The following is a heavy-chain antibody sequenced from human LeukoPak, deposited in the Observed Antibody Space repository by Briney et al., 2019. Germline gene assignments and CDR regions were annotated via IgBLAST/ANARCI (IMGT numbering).Heavy chain of an antibody. CDR3: AKEFRVAMAAYFDY. Sequence: GGSLRLSCAASGFTFSSYGMHWVRQAPGKGLEWVAVISYDGSNKYYADSVKGRFTISRDNSKNTLYLQMNSLRAEDTAVYYCAKEFRVAMAAYFDYWGQGILVTVSS. CDR2: ISYDGSNK. V-gene: IGHV3-30*18. J-gene: IGHJ4*02. CDR1: GFTFSSYG. D-gene: IGHD5-18*01.